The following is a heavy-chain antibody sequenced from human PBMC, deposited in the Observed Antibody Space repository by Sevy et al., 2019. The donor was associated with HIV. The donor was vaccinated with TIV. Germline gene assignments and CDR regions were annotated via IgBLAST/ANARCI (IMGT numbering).Heavy chain of an antibody. CDR1: GFTFSSYE. D-gene: IGHD6-19*01. CDR3: ARDRQGITVAGTAIDY. J-gene: IGHJ4*02. V-gene: IGHV3-48*03. Sequence: GGSLRLSCIASGFTFSSYEMNWVRQAPGKGLEWVSYITLSGSTIYYADSVKGRFTISRDNAKNSLYLQMNSLRAEDTAVYYCARDRQGITVAGTAIDYWGQGTLVTVSS. CDR2: ITLSGSTI.